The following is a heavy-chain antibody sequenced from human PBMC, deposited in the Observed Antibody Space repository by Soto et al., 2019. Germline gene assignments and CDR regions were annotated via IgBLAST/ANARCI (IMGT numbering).Heavy chain of an antibody. J-gene: IGHJ6*02. CDR1: GASVSSYF. V-gene: IGHV4-59*02. Sequence: SETLSLTCTVSGASVSSYFWSWVRQPPGKGLEWIGYIYHSGRTHYNPSLNSRVTISFDTSDNDFSLRLTSLTAADTAVYYCARLHSGWSSGHGLDVCGQGTTVTVSS. D-gene: IGHD6-19*01. CDR2: IYHSGRT. CDR3: ARLHSGWSSGHGLDV.